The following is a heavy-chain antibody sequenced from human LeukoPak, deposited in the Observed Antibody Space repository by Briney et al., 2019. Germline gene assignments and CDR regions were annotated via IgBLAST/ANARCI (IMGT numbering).Heavy chain of an antibody. CDR3: ARRGYSGLAMDV. D-gene: IGHD5-12*01. Sequence: PSETLSLTCTVSAGSISSYYWSWIRQPPGKGLEGIGYIYNSGSTNYNLSLKSRVTISVDTSKNQFSLKLSSVTAADTAVYYCARRGYSGLAMDVWGQGTTVTVSS. CDR2: IYNSGST. J-gene: IGHJ6*02. V-gene: IGHV4-59*08. CDR1: AGSISSYY.